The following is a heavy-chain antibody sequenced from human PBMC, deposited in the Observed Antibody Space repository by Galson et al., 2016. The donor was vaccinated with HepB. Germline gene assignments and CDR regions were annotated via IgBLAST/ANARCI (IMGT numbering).Heavy chain of an antibody. CDR2: VYYIRGP. J-gene: IGHJ3*01. CDR3: ARQSSSGWEKGTIDF. D-gene: IGHD6-19*01. V-gene: IGHV4-39*01. CDR1: GGSISGSNLY. Sequence: SETLSLTCTVSGGSISGSNLYWGWICLPPGKGLEWIATVYYIRGPYHNPPFKSRVSISVDTSKNQFTLQLNYVTAADMAGYYCARQSSSGWEKGTIDFWGPGTMVTVSS.